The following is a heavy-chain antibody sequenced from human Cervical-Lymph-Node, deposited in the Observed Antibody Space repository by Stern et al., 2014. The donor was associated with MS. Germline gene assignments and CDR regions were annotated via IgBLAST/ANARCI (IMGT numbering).Heavy chain of an antibody. Sequence: VQLVQSGAEVKKPGESLKISCKGSGYSFTNYWIAWVRQMPGQGLEWMGIIYPCDSDTRYSPSFQGQVTISADKSISSAYLQWSSLKASDTAVYYCATAKQLLDAFDIWGQGTMVTVSS. CDR2: IYPCDSDT. CDR1: GYSFTNYW. D-gene: IGHD6-6*01. J-gene: IGHJ3*02. CDR3: ATAKQLLDAFDI. V-gene: IGHV5-51*01.